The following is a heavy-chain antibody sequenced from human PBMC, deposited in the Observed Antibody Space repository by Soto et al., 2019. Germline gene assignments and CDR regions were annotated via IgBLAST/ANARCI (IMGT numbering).Heavy chain of an antibody. CDR1: GYTFTGYN. CDR2: INPNSGGT. CDR3: ARGGSSFTIFGVVQYGMDV. V-gene: IGHV1-2*02. D-gene: IGHD3-3*01. J-gene: IGHJ6*02. Sequence: ASVKVSCKASGYTFTGYNMHWVRQAPGQGLEWMGWINPNSGGTNYAQKFQGRVTMTRDTSISTAYMELSRLRSDDTAVYYCARGGSSFTIFGVVQYGMDVWGQGTTVTVSS.